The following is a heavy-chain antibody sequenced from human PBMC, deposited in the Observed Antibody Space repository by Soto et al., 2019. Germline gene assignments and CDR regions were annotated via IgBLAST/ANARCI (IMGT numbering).Heavy chain of an antibody. CDR3: ARDRALVGYCSGGSCYEDY. D-gene: IGHD2-15*01. CDR1: GGTFSSYT. V-gene: IGHV1-69*08. Sequence: VQLVQSGAEVKKPGSSVKVSCKASGGTFSSYTISWVRQAPGQGLEWMGRIIPILGIANYAQKFQGRVTITADKSTSTAYMELSSLRSEDTAVYYCARDRALVGYCSGGSCYEDYWGQGTLVTVSS. J-gene: IGHJ4*02. CDR2: IIPILGIA.